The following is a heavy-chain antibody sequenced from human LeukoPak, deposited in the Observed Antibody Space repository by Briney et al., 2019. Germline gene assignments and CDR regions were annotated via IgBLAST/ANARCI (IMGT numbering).Heavy chain of an antibody. CDR3: AREGGPYFDC. D-gene: IGHD3-16*01. J-gene: IGHJ4*02. CDR2: LNWNGDNT. Sequence: GGSLRLSCAASGFTFHDHGMSWVRQVPGKGLEWVSALNWNGDNTGYADSVKGRFTISRDNAKKSLYLQMNSLTAEDTAYYYCAREGGPYFDCWGQGTLVTVSS. V-gene: IGHV3-20*04. CDR1: GFTFHDHG.